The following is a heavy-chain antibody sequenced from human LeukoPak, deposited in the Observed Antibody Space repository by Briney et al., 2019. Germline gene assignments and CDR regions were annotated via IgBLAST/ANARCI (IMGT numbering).Heavy chain of an antibody. Sequence: ASVKVSCKASGYTFTGYYMHWVRQPPGQGLEWMGWINPNSGGTNYAQKFQGRVTMTRDTSISTAYMELSRLRSDDTAVYYCARATFMFGIAAAGTKHWGQGTLVTVSS. V-gene: IGHV1-2*02. D-gene: IGHD6-13*01. J-gene: IGHJ4*02. CDR1: GYTFTGYY. CDR3: ARATFMFGIAAAGTKH. CDR2: INPNSGGT.